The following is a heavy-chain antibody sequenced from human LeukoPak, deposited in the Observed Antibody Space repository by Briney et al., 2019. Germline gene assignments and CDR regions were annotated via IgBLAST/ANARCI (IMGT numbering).Heavy chain of an antibody. Sequence: GGSLRLSCAASGFTFSDYYMSWIRQAPGKGLEWVSHISSSGSTIYYADSVKGRFTISRDNAKNSLYLQMNSLRAEDTAVYYCASTGPYYYDSSGYYLFGWGQGTLVTVSS. CDR3: ASTGPYYYDSSGYYLFG. CDR2: ISSSGSTI. V-gene: IGHV3-11*01. J-gene: IGHJ4*02. D-gene: IGHD3-22*01. CDR1: GFTFSDYY.